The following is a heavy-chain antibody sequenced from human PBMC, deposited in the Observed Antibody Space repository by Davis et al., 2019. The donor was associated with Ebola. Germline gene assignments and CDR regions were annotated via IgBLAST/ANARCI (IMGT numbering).Heavy chain of an antibody. CDR2: ISAYTGDT. J-gene: IGHJ5*02. Sequence: AASVKVSCKASGYTFTSCGISWVRQAPGQGLEWMGWISAYTGDTNYAQKFQGRVTMTTDTSTSTAYMELRSLRSDDTAVYYCARDVVVVAATDWLDPWGQGTLVTVSS. CDR3: ARDVVVVAATDWLDP. D-gene: IGHD2-15*01. V-gene: IGHV1-18*01. CDR1: GYTFTSCG.